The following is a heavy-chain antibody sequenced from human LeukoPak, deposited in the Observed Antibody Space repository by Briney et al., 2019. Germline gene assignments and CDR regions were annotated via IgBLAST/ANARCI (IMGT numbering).Heavy chain of an antibody. J-gene: IGHJ4*02. CDR1: GGSISSYY. CDR2: IYTSGST. Sequence: SETLSLTCTVSGGSISSYYWSWIRQPAGKGLEWIGRIYTSGSTNYNPSLKSRVTISVDTSKNQFSLKLSSVTAADTAVYYCTSGGDSSGYYYTLYSWGQGTLVTVSS. D-gene: IGHD3-22*01. V-gene: IGHV4-4*07. CDR3: TSGGDSSGYYYTLYS.